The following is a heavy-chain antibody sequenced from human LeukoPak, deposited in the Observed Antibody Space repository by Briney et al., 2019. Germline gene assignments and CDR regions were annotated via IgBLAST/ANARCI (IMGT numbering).Heavy chain of an antibody. CDR2: INPNTGGT. CDR1: GYTFTGYY. D-gene: IGHD5-24*01. CDR3: ARADGYNLGDF. J-gene: IGHJ4*02. V-gene: IGHV1-2*02. Sequence: ASVKVSCKASGYTFTGYYLHWVRQAPGQGLEYMGWINPNTGGTNYVQKFQGRVTMTRDTSISTGYMELSSLSSDDTALYYCARADGYNLGDFWGQGTQVTVSS.